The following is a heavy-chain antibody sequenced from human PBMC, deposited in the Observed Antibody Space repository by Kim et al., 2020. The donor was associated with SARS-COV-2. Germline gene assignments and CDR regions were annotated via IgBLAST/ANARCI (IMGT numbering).Heavy chain of an antibody. J-gene: IGHJ4*02. CDR3: AKGSVRGVIGVTFDY. V-gene: IGHV3-23*01. D-gene: IGHD3-10*01. Sequence: DSVRGRFTSSRNNSKNTLYLQMNSLRAEDTAVYYCAKGSVRGVIGVTFDYWGQGTLVTVSS.